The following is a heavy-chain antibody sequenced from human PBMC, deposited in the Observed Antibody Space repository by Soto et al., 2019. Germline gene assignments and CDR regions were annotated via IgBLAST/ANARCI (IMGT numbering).Heavy chain of an antibody. J-gene: IGHJ3*02. Sequence: ASETLSLTCTVTGGSISTFLWNWIRQPPGKGLEWIGSIYYSGSTNYNPSLNSRVTISVDRSKNQFSLKLSSVTAADTAVYYCGRGDYANAFDIWGQGTMVTVSS. CDR2: IYYSGST. CDR1: GGSISTFL. D-gene: IGHD4-17*01. CDR3: GRGDYANAFDI. V-gene: IGHV4-59*12.